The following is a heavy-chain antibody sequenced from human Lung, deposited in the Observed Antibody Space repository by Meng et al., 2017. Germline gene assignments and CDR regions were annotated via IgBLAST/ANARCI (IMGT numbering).Heavy chain of an antibody. CDR2: INHSGST. CDR1: VGSFSDYY. V-gene: IGHV4-34*01. CDR3: ARGPTTMAHDFDY. D-gene: IGHD4-11*01. Sequence: QVQLQRWGAGLLKPPETLSLTCVVSVGSFSDYYWSWIRQPPGKGLEWIGEINHSGSTNYNPSLESRATISVDTSQNNLSLKLSSVTAADSAVYYCARGPTTMAHDFDYWGQGTLVTVSS. J-gene: IGHJ4*02.